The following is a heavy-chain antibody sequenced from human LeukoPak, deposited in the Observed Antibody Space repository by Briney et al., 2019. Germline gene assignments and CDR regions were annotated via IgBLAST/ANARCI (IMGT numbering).Heavy chain of an antibody. J-gene: IGHJ5*02. D-gene: IGHD2-2*01. CDR1: GDSVSSNIVT. CDR3: ARRLTQYDCFDP. V-gene: IGHV6-1*01. CDR2: AYYRSTWYN. Sequence: SRTLSLSCAISGDSVSSNIVTWNWIRQSPSRGLEWLGRAYYRSTWYNDYAVSVRGRITVNPETTKNQFSLHLNSVTPADTAVYYCARRLTQYDCFDPWGQGILVTVSS.